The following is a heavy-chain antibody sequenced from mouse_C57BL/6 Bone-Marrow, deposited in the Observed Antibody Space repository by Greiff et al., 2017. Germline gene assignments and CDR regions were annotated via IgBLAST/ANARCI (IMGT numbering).Heavy chain of an antibody. CDR2: IDPEDGET. D-gene: IGHD1-1*01. CDR1: GFNIKDYY. V-gene: IGHV14-2*01. CDR3: ASFYYYGSRRMDY. J-gene: IGHJ4*01. Sequence: VQLQQSGAELVKPGASVKLSCTASGFNIKDYYMHWVKQRTEQGLEWIGRIDPEDGETKSAPKFQGKATITADTSSNTAYLQLSSLTYEHTAVYYCASFYYYGSRRMDYWGQGTSVTVSS.